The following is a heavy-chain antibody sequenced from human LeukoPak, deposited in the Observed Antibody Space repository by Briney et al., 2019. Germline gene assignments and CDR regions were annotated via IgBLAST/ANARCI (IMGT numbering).Heavy chain of an antibody. Sequence: SSETLSLTCTVSGGSISSNSYYWGWIRQPPGKGLEWIGSFYYSGSTYYNPSLKSRVTISVDTSKNHFSLTLRSVSAADSAMYYCARSPVRARFYFDFWGQGSLVSVS. CDR2: FYYSGST. CDR3: ARSPVRARFYFDF. V-gene: IGHV4-39*02. J-gene: IGHJ4*02. CDR1: GGSISSNSYY. D-gene: IGHD3-3*01.